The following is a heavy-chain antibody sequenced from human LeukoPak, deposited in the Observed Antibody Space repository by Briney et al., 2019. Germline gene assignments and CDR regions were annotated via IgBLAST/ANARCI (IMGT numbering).Heavy chain of an antibody. V-gene: IGHV1-46*01. Sequence: ASVKVSCKASGYTFTSYYMHWVRQAPGHGLEWMGIINPSGGSTSYAQKFQGRVTMTRDTSTSTVYMELSSLRSEDTAVYYCARGPRFGVVIPSERFDPWGQGTLVTVSS. CDR2: INPSGGST. J-gene: IGHJ5*02. D-gene: IGHD3-3*01. CDR1: GYTFTSYY. CDR3: ARGPRFGVVIPSERFDP.